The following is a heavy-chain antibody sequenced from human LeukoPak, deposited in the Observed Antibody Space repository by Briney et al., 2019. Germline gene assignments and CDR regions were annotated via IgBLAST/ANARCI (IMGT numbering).Heavy chain of an antibody. CDR1: GYTFTTYT. Sequence: ASVKVSCKASGYTFTTYTMHWVRQAPGQRLEWMGWINADTGNTKCSQEFQGRLTITRDTSASTVYMDLSSLKSEDMAVYYCARSGGSRGTVTPPGDFWGQGTLVTVSP. D-gene: IGHD4-17*01. CDR3: ARSGGSRGTVTPPGDF. J-gene: IGHJ4*02. V-gene: IGHV1-3*03. CDR2: INADTGNT.